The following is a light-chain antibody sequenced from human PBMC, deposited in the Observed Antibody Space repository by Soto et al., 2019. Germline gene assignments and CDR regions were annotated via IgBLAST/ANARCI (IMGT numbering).Light chain of an antibody. V-gene: IGKV1-5*01. CDR1: QSISSC. J-gene: IGKJ1*01. CDR3: QHYNSYSEA. Sequence: MTQSPATLSVSPGGRATLSCRASQSISSCLAWYQQKPGKAPKLLIYDASSLESGVPSRFSGSGSGTEFTLTISSLQPDDLATYYCQHYNSYSEAFGQGTKVDIK. CDR2: DAS.